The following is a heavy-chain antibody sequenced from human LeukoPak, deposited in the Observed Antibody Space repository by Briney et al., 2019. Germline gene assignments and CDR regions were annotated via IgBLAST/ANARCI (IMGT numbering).Heavy chain of an antibody. V-gene: IGHV4-59*01. CDR1: GGSXSSYY. CDR2: IYYSGST. CDR3: ARSTYYDFWSGFATTNWFDP. J-gene: IGHJ5*02. D-gene: IGHD3-3*01. Sequence: SXXXSLTXXVXGGSXSSYYWSWIRQPPGKGLEWXGYIYYSGSTNYNPSLKSRVTISVDTSKNQFSLKLSSVTAADTAVYYCARSTYYDFWSGFATTNWFDPWGQGTLVTVSS.